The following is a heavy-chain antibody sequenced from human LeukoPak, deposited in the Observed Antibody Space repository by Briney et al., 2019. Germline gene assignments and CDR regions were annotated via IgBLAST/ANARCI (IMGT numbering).Heavy chain of an antibody. D-gene: IGHD4-17*01. CDR1: GGSFSGYY. V-gene: IGHV4-34*01. Sequence: PSETLSLTCAVYGGSFSGYYWSWIRQPPGKGLEWIGEINHSGSTNYNPSLKSRVTISVDTSKNQFSLKLSSVTAADTAVYYCARAIRDDYGDYYFDYWGQGTLVTVS. J-gene: IGHJ4*02. CDR3: ARAIRDDYGDYYFDY. CDR2: INHSGST.